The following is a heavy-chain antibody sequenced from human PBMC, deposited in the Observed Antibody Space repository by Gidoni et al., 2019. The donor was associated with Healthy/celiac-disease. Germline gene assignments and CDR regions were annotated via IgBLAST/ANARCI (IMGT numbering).Heavy chain of an antibody. CDR2: ISSSSSTI. Sequence: EVQLVESGGGLVQPGGSLRLSCAASGFTFSSYSMNWVRQAPGKGLEWVSYISSSSSTIYYADSVKGRFTISRDNAKNSLYLQMNSLRAEDTAVYYCARDPELTNYYDFWSGYFGPFDYWGQGTLVTVSS. D-gene: IGHD3-3*01. V-gene: IGHV3-48*01. CDR3: ARDPELTNYYDFWSGYFGPFDY. CDR1: GFTFSSYS. J-gene: IGHJ4*02.